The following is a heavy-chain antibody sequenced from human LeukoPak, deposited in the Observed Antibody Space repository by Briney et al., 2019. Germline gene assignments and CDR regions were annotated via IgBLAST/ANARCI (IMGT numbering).Heavy chain of an antibody. CDR2: ISYDGSNK. J-gene: IGHJ4*02. CDR1: GFTFSSYG. Sequence: GRSLRLSCAASGFTFSSYGMHWVRQAPGKGLGWVAVISYDGSNKYYADSVKGRFTISRDNSKNTLYLQMNSLRAEDTAVYYCVRGDYGDYTLFDYWGQGTLVTVSS. D-gene: IGHD4-17*01. V-gene: IGHV3-30*03. CDR3: VRGDYGDYTLFDY.